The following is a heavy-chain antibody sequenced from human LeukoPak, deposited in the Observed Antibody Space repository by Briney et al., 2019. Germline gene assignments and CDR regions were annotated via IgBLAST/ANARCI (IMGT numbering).Heavy chain of an antibody. J-gene: IGHJ4*02. D-gene: IGHD5-12*01. CDR1: GFTFSSYG. CDR3: AKGYSGYDYAFDS. Sequence: PGRSLRLSCAASGFTFSSYGMHWVRQAPGKGLEWVAVIWYDGSNKYYADSVRGRFTISRDNSKNTLYLQMNSLRVEDTAVYYCAKGYSGYDYAFDSWGQGTLVTVSS. V-gene: IGHV3-33*06. CDR2: IWYDGSNK.